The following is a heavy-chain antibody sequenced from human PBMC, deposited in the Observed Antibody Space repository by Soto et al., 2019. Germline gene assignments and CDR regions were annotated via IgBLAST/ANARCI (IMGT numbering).Heavy chain of an antibody. Sequence: QVQLVQSGPEVKKPGATVQVSCKASGYAFSTYGISWVRQAPGQGLEWMGWVSGYTGNRNYAQKFQDRVTMTTDTSTSTAYMELRSLRSDDTAVDFWARGAAEVWFDPWGQGTLVTVSS. D-gene: IGHD6-13*01. CDR3: ARGAAEVWFDP. J-gene: IGHJ5*02. CDR2: VSGYTGNR. CDR1: GYAFSTYG. V-gene: IGHV1-18*01.